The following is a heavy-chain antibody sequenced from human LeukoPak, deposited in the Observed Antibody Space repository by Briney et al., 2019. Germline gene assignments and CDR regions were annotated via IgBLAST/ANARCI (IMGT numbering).Heavy chain of an antibody. D-gene: IGHD5-24*01. CDR1: GFTFSSYG. CDR3: AKDRGDGYNFDGMDV. Sequence: SGESLRLSCAASGFTFSSYGMHWVRQPAGKGLEWVAVISYDGSNKYYAASVKGRFTISRDNSKNTLYLQMNSPRAEDTAVYYCAKDRGDGYNFDGMDVWGQGTTVTVSS. J-gene: IGHJ6*02. V-gene: IGHV3-30*18. CDR2: ISYDGSNK.